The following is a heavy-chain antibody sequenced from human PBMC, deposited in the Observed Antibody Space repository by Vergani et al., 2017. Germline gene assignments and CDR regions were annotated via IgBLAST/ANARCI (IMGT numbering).Heavy chain of an antibody. CDR1: GFTFGDYA. CDR2: IRSKAYGGTT. Sequence: EVQLVESGGGLVQPGRSLRLSCTASGFTFGDYAMSWVRQAPGKGLEWVGFIRSKAYGGTTEYAASVKGRFTISRDDSKSIAYLKMNSLKTEDTAVYYCSRDVEAYCSGGICYDIYYYYYYGMDVWGQGTTVTVSS. V-gene: IGHV3-49*04. J-gene: IGHJ6*02. D-gene: IGHD2-15*01. CDR3: SRDVEAYCSGGICYDIYYYYYYGMDV.